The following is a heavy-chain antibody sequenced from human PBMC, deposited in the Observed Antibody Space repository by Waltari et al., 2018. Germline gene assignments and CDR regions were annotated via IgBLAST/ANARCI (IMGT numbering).Heavy chain of an antibody. CDR3: ARRQLGGAFDP. V-gene: IGHV1-69*12. D-gene: IGHD3-16*01. Sequence: QVQLVQSGAEVKKPGSSVKVSCTASGGTFGRNAIRWVRQAPGEGLEWMGGNIPIFGTAPNYAQKFQGRLTVTADESTATVYMDLSSLRSDDTAVYYCARRQLGGAFDPWGQGTLVSVSS. CDR2: NIPIFGTAP. CDR1: GGTFGRNA. J-gene: IGHJ5*02.